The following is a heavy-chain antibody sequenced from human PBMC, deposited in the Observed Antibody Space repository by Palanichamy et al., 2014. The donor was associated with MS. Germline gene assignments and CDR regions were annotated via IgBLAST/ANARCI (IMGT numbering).Heavy chain of an antibody. J-gene: IGHJ4*02. CDR2: ISGTSGVS. Sequence: EVQLLESGGGLVQPGGSLRLSCVASDFTFSDHAMNWVRQAPGKGLEWVSVISGTSGVSYYADSVKGRFTISRDNSKNMVSLQMNSLTAEDSALYYCAKGYSHGWYHFDWWGQGTVVTVSS. D-gene: IGHD6-19*01. V-gene: IGHV3-23*01. CDR1: DFTFSDHA. CDR3: AKGYSHGWYHFDW.